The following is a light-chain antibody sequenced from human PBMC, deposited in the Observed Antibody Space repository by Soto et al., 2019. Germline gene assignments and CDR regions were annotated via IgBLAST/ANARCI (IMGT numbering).Light chain of an antibody. CDR3: CSHAGRYSLGV. V-gene: IGLV2-11*01. J-gene: IGLJ3*02. CDR2: DRI. Sequence: QSALTQPRSLSGSPGQSVTISCTGTSSEIGGYNYVSWYQQYPGKAPKRVIFDRIKRPSGVPDRFSGSKSGNPPSLAISGLQAEDEADYYCCSHAGRYSLGVFGGGTQRTLL. CDR1: SSEIGGYNY.